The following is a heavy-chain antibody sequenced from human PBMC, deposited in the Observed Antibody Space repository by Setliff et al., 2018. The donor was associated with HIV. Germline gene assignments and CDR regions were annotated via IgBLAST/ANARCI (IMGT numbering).Heavy chain of an antibody. V-gene: IGHV1-24*01. CDR1: GYSLTDFS. Sequence: ASVKVSCKFSGYSLTDFSIHWVRQAPGKGLEWMGGFDPEDGETIYAQKFQGRVTMTEDTSTDTAYMELSSLRSQDTAPYYCATFRRGSGRYYYYMDVWGKGTTVTVSS. J-gene: IGHJ6*03. CDR3: ATFRRGSGRYYYYMDV. CDR2: FDPEDGET. D-gene: IGHD3-10*01.